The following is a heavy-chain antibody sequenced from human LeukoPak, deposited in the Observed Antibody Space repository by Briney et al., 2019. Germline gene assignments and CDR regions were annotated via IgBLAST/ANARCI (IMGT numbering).Heavy chain of an antibody. Sequence: GGSLRLSCAASEFTFNNYGMHWVRQAPGKGLEWVAFIHRDGSNKYYADSVKGRFTISRDNSKNTLYLRMNSLRTEDTAVYYCAKDKGPDTYYYYYMDVWGKGTTVIVSS. CDR3: AKDKGPDTYYYYYMDV. CDR1: EFTFNNYG. V-gene: IGHV3-30*02. J-gene: IGHJ6*03. CDR2: IHRDGSNK.